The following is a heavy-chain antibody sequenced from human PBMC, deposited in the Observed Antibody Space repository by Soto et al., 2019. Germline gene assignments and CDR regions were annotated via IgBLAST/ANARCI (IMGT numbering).Heavy chain of an antibody. CDR3: TGGGVSSGPGY. CDR1: GFTFSGSS. V-gene: IGHV3-48*01. J-gene: IGHJ4*02. CDR2: INTLSSTM. Sequence: EVQLVESGGGLVQPGGSLRLSCAASGFTFSGSSMNWVRQAPRKGLEWISYINTLSSTMYYADSVKGRFSISRDNAKNSLYLQMNSLRAEDTAMYYCTGGGVSSGPGYWGQGTLVTVSS. D-gene: IGHD3-22*01.